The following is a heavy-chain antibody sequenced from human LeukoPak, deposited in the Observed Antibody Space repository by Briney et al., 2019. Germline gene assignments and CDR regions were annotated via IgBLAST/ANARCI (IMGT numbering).Heavy chain of an antibody. Sequence: SVKVSCQASGGTFSNYAISWVRQAPGQGLEWMGGIIPIFGTANYAQKFQGRVTITADESTSTAYMELSNLKSEDTAVYYCARVHDSSGYYFGWFDPWGQGTLVTVSS. CDR3: ARVHDSSGYYFGWFDP. V-gene: IGHV1-69*13. D-gene: IGHD3-22*01. J-gene: IGHJ5*02. CDR1: GGTFSNYA. CDR2: IIPIFGTA.